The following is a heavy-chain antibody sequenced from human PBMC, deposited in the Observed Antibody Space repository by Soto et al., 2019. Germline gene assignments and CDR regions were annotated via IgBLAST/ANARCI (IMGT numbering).Heavy chain of an antibody. D-gene: IGHD1-7*01. V-gene: IGHV4-34*01. CDR2: INHRGSS. CDR1: GGSLSGYY. CDR3: ARSDNRNSLYGVDV. Sequence: SETLSLTCAVNGGSLSGYYWSWIRQSPGKGLEWIGEINHRGSSDYNPSLKSRVTISIDASKNHVTLELTSVTAADTAVYYCARSDNRNSLYGVDVWGQGTAVTVSS. J-gene: IGHJ6*02.